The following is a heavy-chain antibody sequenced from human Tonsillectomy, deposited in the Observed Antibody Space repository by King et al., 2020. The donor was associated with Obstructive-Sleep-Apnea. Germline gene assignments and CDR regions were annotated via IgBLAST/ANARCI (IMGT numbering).Heavy chain of an antibody. V-gene: IGHV3-9*01. CDR2: SSWNSSRI. CDR1: GLTFDDYA. CDR3: ASDNHGLDV. J-gene: IGHJ6*02. Sequence: VQLVESGGGLVQPGRSLRLSCAASGLTFDDYARHWGRQAPGKGLEWVSGSSWNSSRIDSADSVKGRLTISRDNAKNSLYLQMNSLIVEDTASYYCASDNHGLDVSGQGTTVTVSS.